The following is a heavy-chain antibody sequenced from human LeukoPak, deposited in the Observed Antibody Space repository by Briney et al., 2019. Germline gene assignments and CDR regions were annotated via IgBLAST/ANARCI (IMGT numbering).Heavy chain of an antibody. D-gene: IGHD1-26*01. J-gene: IGHJ4*02. Sequence: ASVKVSCKASGYTFTSYGISWVRQAPGQWLEWMGGFDPEDGESIFAQRFQGRFSMTEDTSTDTAHMELRSLRPEDTAVYYCATADKWEPLDYWGQGTLVTVSS. V-gene: IGHV1-24*01. CDR2: FDPEDGES. CDR1: GYTFTSYG. CDR3: ATADKWEPLDY.